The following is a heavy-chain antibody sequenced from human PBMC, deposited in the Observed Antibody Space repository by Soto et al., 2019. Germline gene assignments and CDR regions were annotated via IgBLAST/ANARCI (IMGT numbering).Heavy chain of an antibody. CDR2: ISGSGGST. V-gene: IGHV3-23*01. D-gene: IGHD5-18*01. CDR3: AKGVGYSPTLYGMDV. Sequence: EVQLLESGGGLVQPGGSLRLSCAASGFTFSSYAMSWVRQAPGKGLEWVSAISGSGGSTYYADSVKGRFTISRDNSKNTLYLQMNSLRAEDTVVYYCAKGVGYSPTLYGMDVWGQGTTVTVSS. CDR1: GFTFSSYA. J-gene: IGHJ6*02.